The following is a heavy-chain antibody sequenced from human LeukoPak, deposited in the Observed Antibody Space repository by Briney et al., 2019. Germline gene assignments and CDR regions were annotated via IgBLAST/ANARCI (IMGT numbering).Heavy chain of an antibody. D-gene: IGHD3-22*01. CDR2: IWYDGSNK. CDR1: GFTFSSYG. CDR3: AKNYYDSSGFEIGY. J-gene: IGHJ4*02. Sequence: GGSLRLSCAASGFTFSSYGMHWVRQAPGKGPEWVAVIWYDGSNKYYADSVKGRFTISRDNSKNTLYLQMNSLRAEDTAVYYCAKNYYDSSGFEIGYWGQGTLVTVSS. V-gene: IGHV3-30*02.